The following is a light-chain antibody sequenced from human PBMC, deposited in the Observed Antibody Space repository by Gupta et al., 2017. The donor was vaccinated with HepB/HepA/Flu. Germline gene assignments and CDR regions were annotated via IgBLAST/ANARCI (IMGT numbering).Light chain of an antibody. V-gene: IGKV1-39*01. CDR3: QQSDSTPLT. J-gene: IGKJ1*01. CDR2: AAS. CDR1: QSISSY. Sequence: DIQMTQSPSSLSASVGDRVTITCRASQSISSYLNWYQQKPGKAPKLLIYAASSLQSGVPSRFSGSGSGTDFTLTISRLQPEDFATHYCQQSDSTPLTFGQGTKVEIK.